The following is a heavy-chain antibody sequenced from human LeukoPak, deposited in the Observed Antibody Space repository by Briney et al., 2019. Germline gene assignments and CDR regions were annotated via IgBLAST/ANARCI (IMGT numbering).Heavy chain of an antibody. CDR3: ASYYDRSGYHEAFQN. CDR1: GGSIGIGDSY. J-gene: IGHJ1*01. CDR2: IYHREGT. D-gene: IGHD3-22*01. V-gene: IGHV4-31*03. Sequence: SESLSPTCTVAGGSIGIGDSYCSWLRQHRGKGLAWIGYIYHREGTYYNPSLKSRITISVDTSKNQFSLKLNSVAAADSAVYYCASYYDRSGYHEAFQNWGQGTLVTVSS.